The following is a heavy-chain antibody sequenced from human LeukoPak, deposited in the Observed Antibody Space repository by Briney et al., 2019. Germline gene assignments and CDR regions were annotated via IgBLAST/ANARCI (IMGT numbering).Heavy chain of an antibody. V-gene: IGHV4-34*01. CDR2: INHSGST. J-gene: IGHJ4*02. Sequence: SETLSLTCTVSGGSISSYYWSWIRQPPGKGLEWIGEINHSGSTNYNPSLKSRVTISVDTSKNQFSLKLSSVTAADTAVYYCARGLGSTYYYDSSGYPYFDYWGQGTLVTVSS. CDR1: GGSISSYY. CDR3: ARGLGSTYYYDSSGYPYFDY. D-gene: IGHD3-22*01.